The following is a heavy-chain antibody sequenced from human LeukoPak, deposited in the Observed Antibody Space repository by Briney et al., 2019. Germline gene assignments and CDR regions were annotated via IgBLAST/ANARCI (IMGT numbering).Heavy chain of an antibody. D-gene: IGHD6-13*01. CDR1: GFTFSSYA. J-gene: IGHJ4*02. Sequence: PGGSLRLSCAASGFTFSSYAMHWVRQAPGKGLEYVSAISSNGGSTYYANSVKGRFTISRDNSKNTLYLQMGSLRAEDTAVYYCAKDHQIFSSSWFYYFDYWGQGTLVTVSS. CDR3: AKDHQIFSSSWFYYFDY. V-gene: IGHV3-64*01. CDR2: ISSNGGST.